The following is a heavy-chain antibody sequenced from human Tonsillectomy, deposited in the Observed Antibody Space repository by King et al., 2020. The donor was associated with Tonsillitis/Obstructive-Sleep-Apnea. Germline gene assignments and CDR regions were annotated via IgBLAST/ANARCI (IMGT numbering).Heavy chain of an antibody. D-gene: IGHD3-3*01. J-gene: IGHJ4*02. CDR3: ARDPGWSGYPSRDFDY. CDR2: ISYDGTNK. Sequence: VQLVESGGGVVQPGRSLRLSCAASGFTFSSYAMHWVRQAPGKGLEWVAVISYDGTNKYYADSVKGRFTISRDNSKNTLYLQMNSLRAEDTAVFYCARDPGWSGYPSRDFDYWGQGTRVTVSS. CDR1: GFTFSSYA. V-gene: IGHV3-30*04.